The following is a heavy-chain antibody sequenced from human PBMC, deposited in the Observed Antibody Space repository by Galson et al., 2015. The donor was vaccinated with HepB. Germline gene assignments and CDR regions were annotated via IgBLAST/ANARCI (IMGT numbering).Heavy chain of an antibody. Sequence: SLRLSCAASGLTLSSYSMNWVRQAPGKGLEWVSSISSSSSYIYYADSVKGRFTISRDNAKNSLYLQMNSLRAEDTAVYYCARVGGVVVPAAILRGAFDIWGQGTMVTVSS. V-gene: IGHV3-21*01. J-gene: IGHJ3*02. CDR1: GLTLSSYS. D-gene: IGHD2-2*02. CDR3: ARVGGVVVPAAILRGAFDI. CDR2: ISSSSSYI.